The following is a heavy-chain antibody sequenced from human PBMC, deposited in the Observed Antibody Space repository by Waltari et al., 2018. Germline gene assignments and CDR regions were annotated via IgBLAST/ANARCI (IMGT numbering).Heavy chain of an antibody. CDR3: ARVAYDSWNFDF. D-gene: IGHD3-22*01. CDR2: INQGGSEI. V-gene: IGHV3-7*01. CDR1: GFTFKNYW. Sequence: EVKLVESGGGLVQPGESLRLSCAASGFTFKNYWMTWVRQAPGKGREWVANINQGGSEIFYVDSVKGRFTISRDDAKNSLYLQMNSLRAEDMAVYYCARVAYDSWNFDFWGQGTMVTVSS. J-gene: IGHJ3*01.